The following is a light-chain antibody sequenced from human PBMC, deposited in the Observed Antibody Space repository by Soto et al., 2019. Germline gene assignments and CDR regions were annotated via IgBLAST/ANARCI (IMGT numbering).Light chain of an antibody. J-gene: IGKJ1*01. CDR1: QSVSSY. CDR3: QQYGSSPLWT. CDR2: DAS. V-gene: IGKV3-20*01. Sequence: EIVLTHSPATLSLSPCEIATLSFSASQSVSSYLAWYQQKPGQAPRILIYDASNRATGIPARFSGSGSGTAFTLTISRLEPEDFAVYYCQQYGSSPLWTFGQGTKVDIK.